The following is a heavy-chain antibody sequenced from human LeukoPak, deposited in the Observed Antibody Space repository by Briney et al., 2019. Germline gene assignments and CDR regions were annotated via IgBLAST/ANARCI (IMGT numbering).Heavy chain of an antibody. J-gene: IGHJ4*02. Sequence: GGSLRLSCAASGFTFSSFAMSWVRQAPGKGPEWVSVISGSGGSTYCADPMKGRLTISRDNFKDTLYLQMSSLRAEDTAVYYCAKSGYCSGGNCFAWVDYWGQGTLVTVSS. CDR1: GFTFSSFA. V-gene: IGHV3-23*01. CDR2: ISGSGGST. CDR3: AKSGYCSGGNCFAWVDY. D-gene: IGHD2-15*01.